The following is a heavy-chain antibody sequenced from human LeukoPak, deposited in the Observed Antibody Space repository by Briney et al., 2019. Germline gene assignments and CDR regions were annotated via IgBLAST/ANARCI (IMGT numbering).Heavy chain of an antibody. Sequence: SETLSLTCTVSGGSISVYYWSWIRQSPAKGLEWIGYIYYNGSPNYNPSLKSRVTISIDTSKNQFSLKLSSVTAADTAVYYCARHGSDLAFDLWGRGTLVTVSP. V-gene: IGHV4-59*08. CDR3: ARHGSDLAFDL. J-gene: IGHJ4*02. CDR2: IYYNGSP. CDR1: GGSISVYY. D-gene: IGHD2-21*02.